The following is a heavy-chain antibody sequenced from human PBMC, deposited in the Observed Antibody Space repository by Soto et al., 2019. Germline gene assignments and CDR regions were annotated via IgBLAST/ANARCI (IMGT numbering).Heavy chain of an antibody. CDR3: ARSHCSGGSCYLVAFDI. V-gene: IGHV1-46*01. J-gene: IGHJ3*02. CDR2: INPSGGAT. D-gene: IGHD2-15*01. Sequence: ASVKVSCKASGYTFINFFIHWVRQAPGQGLEWVGIINPSGGATTYPQKFQGRVTMTRDTSTSTVYMDVSSLRFDDTAVYYCARSHCSGGSCYLVAFDIWGQGTMVTVSS. CDR1: GYTFINFF.